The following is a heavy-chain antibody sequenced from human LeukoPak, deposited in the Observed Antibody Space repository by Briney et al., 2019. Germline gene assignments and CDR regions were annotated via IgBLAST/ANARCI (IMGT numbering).Heavy chain of an antibody. D-gene: IGHD2-15*01. J-gene: IGHJ4*02. CDR2: ICNNGGAT. CDR3: ASGPSYLKYFEY. Sequence: PGGSLRLSCAASGFTFSNYAMSWVRQAPGQGLDWCANICNNGGATYSADCVRGRFTISRDDSNTAVYLQMHSLRAEDTALSYCASGPSYLKYFEYWGPGTLVIVSS. V-gene: IGHV3-23*01. CDR1: GFTFSNYA.